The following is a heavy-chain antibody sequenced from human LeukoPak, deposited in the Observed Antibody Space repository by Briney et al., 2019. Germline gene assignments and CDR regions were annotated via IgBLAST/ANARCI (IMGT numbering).Heavy chain of an antibody. J-gene: IGHJ6*02. CDR1: GGSFSGYY. CDR2: INHSGST. CDR3: ARARGIMDV. Sequence: PSETLSLTCAVYGGSFSGYYWSWIRQPPGKGLEWIGEINHSGSTNYNPPRKSRVTISVDTSKNQFSLKLSSVTAADTAVYYCARARGIMDVWGQGTTVTVSS. V-gene: IGHV4-34*01.